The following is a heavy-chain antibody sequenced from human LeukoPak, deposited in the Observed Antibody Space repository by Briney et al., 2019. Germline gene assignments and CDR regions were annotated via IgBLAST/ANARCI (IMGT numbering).Heavy chain of an antibody. V-gene: IGHV1-69*04. D-gene: IGHD3-10*01. Sequence: SVKVSCKASGGTFISYAISWVRQAPGQGLEWMGRIIPILGIANYAQKFQGRVTITADKSTSTAYMELSSLRSEDTAVYYCAVYGSGSPFDYWGQGTLVTVSS. CDR1: GGTFISYA. J-gene: IGHJ4*02. CDR2: IIPILGIA. CDR3: AVYGSGSPFDY.